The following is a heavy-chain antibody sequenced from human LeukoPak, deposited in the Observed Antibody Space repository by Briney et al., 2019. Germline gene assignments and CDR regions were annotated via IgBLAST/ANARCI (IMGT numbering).Heavy chain of an antibody. CDR3: ARVTMSARFSCTNGVCYRSFDY. Sequence: ASVKVSCKASGYTFTSYDINWVRQATGQGLEWMGWMNPNSGNTGYAQKFQGRVTMTEDTSTDTAYMELSSLRSEDTAVYYCARVTMSARFSCTNGVCYRSFDYWGQGTLVTVSS. J-gene: IGHJ4*02. CDR2: MNPNSGNT. D-gene: IGHD2-8*01. V-gene: IGHV1-8*01. CDR1: GYTFTSYD.